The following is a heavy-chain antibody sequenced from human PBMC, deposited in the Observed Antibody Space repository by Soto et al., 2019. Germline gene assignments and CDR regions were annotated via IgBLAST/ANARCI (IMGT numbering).Heavy chain of an antibody. J-gene: IGHJ4*02. CDR3: SRHENSYENSSFYRPHFDY. Sequence: SETLSLTYTVSGCSISTGDYYWGWIRQPPGKRLEWIATIYYSGSTYYNPSLKSRVTISADTSKNQFSLKLTYVTAADTAVYFCSRHENSYENSSFYRPHFDYWGQATLVTVSS. V-gene: IGHV4-39*01. D-gene: IGHD3-22*01. CDR2: IYYSGST. CDR1: GCSISTGDYY.